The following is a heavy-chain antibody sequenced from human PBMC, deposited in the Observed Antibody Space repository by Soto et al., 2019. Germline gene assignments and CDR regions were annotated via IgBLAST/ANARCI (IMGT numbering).Heavy chain of an antibody. CDR3: ARGIAPYYFDY. Sequence: ASVKVSCKASGYTFTSYGISWVRQAPGQGLEWMGWINAGNGNTKYAQKLQGRVTITRDTSTSTAYMELSSLRPEDTAVYYCARGIAPYYFDYWGQGTLVTVSS. CDR2: INAGNGNT. D-gene: IGHD6-13*01. V-gene: IGHV1-18*01. CDR1: GYTFTSYG. J-gene: IGHJ4*02.